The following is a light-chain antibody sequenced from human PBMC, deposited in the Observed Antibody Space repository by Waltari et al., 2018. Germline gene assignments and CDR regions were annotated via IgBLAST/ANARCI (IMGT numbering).Light chain of an antibody. CDR1: SSDVGGYNY. CDR3: SSYTSSSSYV. J-gene: IGLJ1*01. CDR2: EVS. V-gene: IGLV2-14*01. Sequence: QSALTQPASVSGSPGQSITIPCTGTSSDVGGYNYVSWYQQHPGKSPKLLIYEVSNRPSGVSHRVSGSKSGHTVSLTISGLQAEDEAEYYCSSYTSSSSYVFGTGTKVTFL.